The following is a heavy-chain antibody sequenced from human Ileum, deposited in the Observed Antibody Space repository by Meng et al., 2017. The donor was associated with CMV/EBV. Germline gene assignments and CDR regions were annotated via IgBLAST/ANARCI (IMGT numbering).Heavy chain of an antibody. CDR3: ARVRGDFWSHYYNDWFDP. CDR2: IYYSGST. V-gene: IGHV4-61*01. Sequence: VSSGSYYCSWIRQPPGKGLEWIGYIYYSGSTNYNPSLKSRVTISVDTSKNQFSLKLSSVTAADTAVYYCARVRGDFWSHYYNDWFDPWGQGTLVTVSS. J-gene: IGHJ5*02. CDR1: VSSGSYY. D-gene: IGHD3-3*01.